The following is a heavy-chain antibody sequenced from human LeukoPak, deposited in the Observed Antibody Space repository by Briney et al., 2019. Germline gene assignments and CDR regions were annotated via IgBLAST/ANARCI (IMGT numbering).Heavy chain of an antibody. CDR2: ISGSGGST. CDR1: GFTFSSYD. CDR3: AKGGSSWSEIDY. Sequence: GGSLRLSCAASGFTFSSYDMSWVRQAPGRGLEWVSAISGSGGSTYYADSVKGRFTISRDNSKNTLYLQMNSLRAEDTAVYYCAKGGSSWSEIDYWGQGTLVTVSS. V-gene: IGHV3-23*01. J-gene: IGHJ4*02. D-gene: IGHD6-13*01.